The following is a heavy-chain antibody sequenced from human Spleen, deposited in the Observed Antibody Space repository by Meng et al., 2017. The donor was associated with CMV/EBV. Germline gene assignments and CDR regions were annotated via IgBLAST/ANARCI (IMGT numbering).Heavy chain of an antibody. CDR3: ARGRQYSSSSRIPAPPIAVAGTRTYYYYYGMDV. Sequence: SETLSLTCTVSGGSISSSSYYWGWIRQPPGKGLEWIGSIYYSGSTYYNPSLKSRVTISVDTSKNQFSLKLSSVTAADTAVYYCARGRQYSSSSRIPAPPIAVAGTRTYYYYYGMDVWGQGTTVTVSS. CDR1: GGSISSSSYY. J-gene: IGHJ6*02. V-gene: IGHV4-39*07. CDR2: IYYSGST. D-gene: IGHD6-19*01.